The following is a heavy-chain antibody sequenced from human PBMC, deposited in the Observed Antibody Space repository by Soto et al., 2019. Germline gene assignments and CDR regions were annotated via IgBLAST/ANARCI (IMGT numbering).Heavy chain of an antibody. V-gene: IGHV3-21*01. Sequence: GGSLRLSCAASGFTFSSYSMNWGRQAPWKGLEWVSSISSSSSYIYYADSVKGRFTISRDNAKNSLYLQMNSLRAEDTAVYYCARVALCCSSTSCYPHDAFDIWGQGTMVTVS. CDR1: GFTFSSYS. D-gene: IGHD2-2*01. CDR2: ISSSSSYI. J-gene: IGHJ3*02. CDR3: ARVALCCSSTSCYPHDAFDI.